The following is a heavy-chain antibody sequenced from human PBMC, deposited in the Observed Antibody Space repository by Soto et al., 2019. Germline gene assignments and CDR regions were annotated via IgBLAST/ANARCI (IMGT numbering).Heavy chain of an antibody. CDR3: AKVNYDFWSGSNPRYYYYYMDV. D-gene: IGHD3-3*01. Sequence: GGSLRLSCAASGFTFSSYGMHWVRQAPGKGLEWVAVISYDGSNKYYADSVKGRFTISRDNSKNTLYLQMNSLRAEDTAVYYCAKVNYDFWSGSNPRYYYYYMDVWGKGTTVTVSS. J-gene: IGHJ6*03. CDR2: ISYDGSNK. CDR1: GFTFSSYG. V-gene: IGHV3-30*18.